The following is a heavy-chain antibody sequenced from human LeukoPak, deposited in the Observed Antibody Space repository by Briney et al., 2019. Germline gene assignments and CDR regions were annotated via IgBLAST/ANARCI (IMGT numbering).Heavy chain of an antibody. V-gene: IGHV4-4*07. CDR2: IYTSGST. CDR1: AGSISSYY. Sequence: SETLSLTCTVSAGSISSYYWSWIRQPAGKGLEWIGRIYTSGSTNYNPSLKSRVTMSVDTSKNQFYLKLSSVTAADTAVYYCARDLVIVVVPAAIETNWFDPWGQGTLVTVSS. D-gene: IGHD2-2*03. J-gene: IGHJ5*02. CDR3: ARDLVIVVVPAAIETNWFDP.